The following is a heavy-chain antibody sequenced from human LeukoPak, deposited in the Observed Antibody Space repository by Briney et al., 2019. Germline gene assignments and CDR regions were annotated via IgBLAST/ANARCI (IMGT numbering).Heavy chain of an antibody. CDR1: GFTFDDYA. CDR2: ISWNSGSI. V-gene: IGHV3-9*01. Sequence: PGGSLRLSCAASGFTFDDYAMHWVRQAPGKGLEWVSGISWNSGSIGYADSVKGRFTISRDNAKNSLYLQMNSLRAEDTAVYYCARDRYYGSGSSSGRHPNWFDPWGQGTLVTVSS. CDR3: ARDRYYGSGSSSGRHPNWFDP. J-gene: IGHJ5*02. D-gene: IGHD3-10*01.